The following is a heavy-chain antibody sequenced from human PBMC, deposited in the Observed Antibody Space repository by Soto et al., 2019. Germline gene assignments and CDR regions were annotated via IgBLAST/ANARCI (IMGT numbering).Heavy chain of an antibody. D-gene: IGHD4-17*01. J-gene: IGHJ6*02. Sequence: QVQLVQSGAEVKKPGSSVKVSCKASGGTFSSYAISWVRQAPGQGLEWMGGIIPIFGTANYAQKFQGRVTITADELTSTAYMELSSLRSEDTAVYYCARDDYGDEEYYYYGMDVWGQGTTVTVSS. CDR1: GGTFSSYA. CDR2: IIPIFGTA. V-gene: IGHV1-69*01. CDR3: ARDDYGDEEYYYYGMDV.